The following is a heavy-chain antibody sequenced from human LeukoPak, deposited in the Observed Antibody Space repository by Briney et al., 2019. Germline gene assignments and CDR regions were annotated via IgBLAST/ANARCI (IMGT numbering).Heavy chain of an antibody. CDR2: INPTGTAA. D-gene: IGHD3-10*01. Sequence: GASVKVSCKASGYTFINHWMHWVRQAPGQGLEWVGLINPTGTAALYAQKFQGRITLTRDMSATTDYMELSSLTSEDTAAYYCARDNSAGGIAWWFDPWGQGTLVTVSS. CDR3: ARDNSAGGIAWWFDP. J-gene: IGHJ5*02. CDR1: GYTFINHW. V-gene: IGHV1-46*01.